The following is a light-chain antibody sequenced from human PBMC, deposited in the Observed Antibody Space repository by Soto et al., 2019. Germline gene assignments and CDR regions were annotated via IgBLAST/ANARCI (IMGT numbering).Light chain of an antibody. CDR3: QQYNSWPPLT. CDR1: QSISRT. CDR2: GAS. Sequence: EIVMTQSPATLSVSPGEGLTLSCRASQSISRTLAWYQQRPGQAPRLLIYGASSRATGVPARFSGSGSGTEFTLTISSLQSEDFALYYCQQYNSWPPLTFGGGTKV. V-gene: IGKV3-15*01. J-gene: IGKJ4*01.